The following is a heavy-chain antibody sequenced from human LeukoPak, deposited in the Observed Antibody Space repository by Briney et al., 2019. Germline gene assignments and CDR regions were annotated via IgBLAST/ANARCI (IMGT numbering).Heavy chain of an antibody. CDR3: AKGPEAGTAA. Sequence: ASVTVSCKASGYTFTSYYMHWVRQAPGQGLEWMGVINPSGGSTSYAQKFRGRVTMTRDTSTSTVYMELSSLRSEDTAVYYCAKGPEAGTAAWGQGTLVTVSS. V-gene: IGHV1-46*01. J-gene: IGHJ5*02. D-gene: IGHD1-1*01. CDR1: GYTFTSYY. CDR2: INPSGGST.